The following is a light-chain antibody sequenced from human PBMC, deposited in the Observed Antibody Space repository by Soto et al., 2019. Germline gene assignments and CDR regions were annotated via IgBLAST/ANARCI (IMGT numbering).Light chain of an antibody. CDR1: DSDIGVYNY. CDR2: DVT. J-gene: IGLJ2*01. Sequence: QSVLTQPASVSGSPGQSITISCTGTDSDIGVYNYVSWYQQYPGKAPKLMIYDVTNRPSGVSNRFSGSKSGNMASLTISGLQAEDEADYYCSSYANYNVVFGGGTQLTVL. CDR3: SSYANYNVV. V-gene: IGLV2-14*03.